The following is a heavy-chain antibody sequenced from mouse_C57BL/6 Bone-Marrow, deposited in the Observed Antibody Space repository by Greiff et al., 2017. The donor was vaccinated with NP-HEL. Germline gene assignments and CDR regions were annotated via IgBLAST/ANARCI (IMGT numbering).Heavy chain of an antibody. J-gene: IGHJ1*03. D-gene: IGHD2-2*01. CDR3: AREGDYYGYDGWYFDV. V-gene: IGHV3-1*01. CDR2: ISYSGST. CDR1: GYSITSGYD. Sequence: EVKLQESGPGMVKPSQSLSLTCTVTGYSITSGYDWHWIRHFPGNKLEWMGYISYSGSTNYNPSLKSRISITHDTSKNHFFLKLNSVTTEDTATYYCAREGDYYGYDGWYFDVWGTGTTVTVSS.